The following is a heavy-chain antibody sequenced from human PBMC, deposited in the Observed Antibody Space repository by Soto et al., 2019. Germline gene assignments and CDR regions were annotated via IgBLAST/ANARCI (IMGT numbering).Heavy chain of an antibody. CDR2: IYYSGST. CDR1: CGSISSSSDY. D-gene: IGHD3-22*01. V-gene: IGHV4-39*01. Sequence: SETLSLTCTVPCGSISSSSDYLVCIRQRPGNGLEWIGSIYYSGSTYYNPSLKSRFTISVDTSKNQFSLKLSSVTAADTAVYYCATGIAAEYYYDGSGYYSDDYWGQGTLVTVS. J-gene: IGHJ4*02. CDR3: ATGIAAEYYYDGSGYYSDDY.